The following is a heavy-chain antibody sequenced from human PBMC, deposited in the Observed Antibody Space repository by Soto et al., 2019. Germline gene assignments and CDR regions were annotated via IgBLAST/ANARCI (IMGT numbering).Heavy chain of an antibody. J-gene: IGHJ4*02. V-gene: IGHV3-7*01. Sequence: EVQLVESVGGLVQPGGSLRLSCAASGFTLSSYWMTWVRQAPGKGLEWVANINQDGSEKYYVDSVKGRLTISRDTAQNSLYLQMNSLRVEDTAVYYCARDIHGASSGYYLDYFDYWGQGILVTVSS. D-gene: IGHD3-22*01. CDR1: GFTLSSYW. CDR3: ARDIHGASSGYYLDYFDY. CDR2: INQDGSEK.